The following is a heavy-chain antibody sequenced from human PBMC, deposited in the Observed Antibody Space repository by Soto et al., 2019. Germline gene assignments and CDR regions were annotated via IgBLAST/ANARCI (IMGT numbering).Heavy chain of an antibody. V-gene: IGHV3-48*03. CDR1: GFTFSSYE. CDR3: ARDGGFGELLGY. J-gene: IGHJ4*02. Sequence: EVQLVESGGGLVQPGGSLRLSCAASGFTFSSYEMNWVRQAPGKGLEWVSYISSSGGTIYYADSVKGRFTISRDNAKDSLYLQMNSLRDEDTAVYYCARDGGFGELLGYWGQGTLVTVSS. CDR2: ISSSGGTI. D-gene: IGHD3-10*01.